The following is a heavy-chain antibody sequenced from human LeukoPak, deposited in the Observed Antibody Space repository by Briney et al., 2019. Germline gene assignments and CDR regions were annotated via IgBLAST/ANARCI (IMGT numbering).Heavy chain of an antibody. Sequence: SETLSLTCTVSGGSISSYYWSWIRQPAGKGLEWIGRIYASGSTSYYPSLKSRVTMSIDTSKNQFSLKLSSVTAADTAVYYCASNGVTSGPFDYWGQGTLVTVSS. D-gene: IGHD4-11*01. CDR3: ASNGVTSGPFDY. CDR2: IYASGST. CDR1: GGSISSYY. V-gene: IGHV4-4*07. J-gene: IGHJ4*02.